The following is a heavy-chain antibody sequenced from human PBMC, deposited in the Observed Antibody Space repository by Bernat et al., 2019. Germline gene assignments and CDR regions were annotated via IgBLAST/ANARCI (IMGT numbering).Heavy chain of an antibody. CDR1: GGSISSYY. Sequence: QVQLQESGPGLVKPSETLSLTCTVSGGSISSYYWSWIRQPPGKGLEWIGYIYYSGSTNYNPSLKSRVTISVDTSKNQFSLKLSSVTAADTAVYYCARRDGYNYEVDYWGQGTLVTVSS. V-gene: IGHV4-59*08. CDR2: IYYSGST. J-gene: IGHJ4*02. CDR3: ARRDGYNYEVDY. D-gene: IGHD5-12*01.